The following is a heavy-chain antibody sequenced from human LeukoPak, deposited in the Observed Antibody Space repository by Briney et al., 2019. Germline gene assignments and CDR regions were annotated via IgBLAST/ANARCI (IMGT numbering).Heavy chain of an antibody. CDR2: IYYSGST. J-gene: IGHJ4*02. V-gene: IGHV4-59*08. Sequence: SETLSLTCTVSGGSISSYYWSWIRQPPGKGLEWIGYIYYSGSTNYNPSLKSRVTISVDTSKNQFSLELSSVTAADTAVYYCARHEAGTFDYWGQGTLVTVSS. D-gene: IGHD6-19*01. CDR3: ARHEAGTFDY. CDR1: GGSISSYY.